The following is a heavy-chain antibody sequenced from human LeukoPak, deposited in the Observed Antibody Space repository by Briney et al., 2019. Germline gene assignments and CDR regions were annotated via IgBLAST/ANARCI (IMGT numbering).Heavy chain of an antibody. CDR3: AELGITMIGGV. V-gene: IGHV3-20*04. CDR2: INWNGGST. Sequence: RPSETLSLTCTVSGGSISSSSYYWGWVRQAPGKGLEWVSGINWNGGSTGYADSVKGRFTISRDNAKNSLYLQMNTLSTEDTAVYYCAELGITMIGGVWGKGTTVTISS. J-gene: IGHJ6*04. D-gene: IGHD3-10*02. CDR1: GGSISSSSYY.